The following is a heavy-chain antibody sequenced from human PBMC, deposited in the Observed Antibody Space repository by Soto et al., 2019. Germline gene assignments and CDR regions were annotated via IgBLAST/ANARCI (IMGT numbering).Heavy chain of an antibody. V-gene: IGHV4-34*01. CDR1: GGSFSGYY. D-gene: IGHD2-15*01. Sequence: SETLSLTCAVYGGSFSGYYWSWIRQPPGKGLEWIGEINHSGSTNYNPSLKSRVTISVDTSKNQFSLKLSSVTAADTAVYYCARDKVALFRREKSWFDPWGQGTLVTVSS. CDR2: INHSGST. J-gene: IGHJ5*02. CDR3: ARDKVALFRREKSWFDP.